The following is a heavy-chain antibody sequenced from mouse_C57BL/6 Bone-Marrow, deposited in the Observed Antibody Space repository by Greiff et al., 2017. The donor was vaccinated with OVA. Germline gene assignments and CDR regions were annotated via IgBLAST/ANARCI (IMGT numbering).Heavy chain of an antibody. CDR3: ARQGWLLRYFDV. CDR1: GFTFSDYY. D-gene: IGHD2-3*01. CDR2: ISNGGGST. Sequence: EVQRVESGGGLVQPGGSLKLSCAASGFTFSDYYMYWVRQTPEKRLEWVAYISNGGGSTYYPDTVKGRFTISRDNAKNTLYLQMSRLKSEDTAMYYCARQGWLLRYFDVWGTGTTVTVSS. V-gene: IGHV5-12*01. J-gene: IGHJ1*03.